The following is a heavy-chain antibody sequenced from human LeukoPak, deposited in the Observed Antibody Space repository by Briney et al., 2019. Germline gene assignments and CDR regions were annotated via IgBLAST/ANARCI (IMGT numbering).Heavy chain of an antibody. CDR1: GGSISTYC. V-gene: IGHV4-59*01. D-gene: IGHD3-10*01. CDR2: FDYSGST. Sequence: SETLSLTCTVSGGSISTYCWSWIRQPPGKGLEWMGYFDYSGSTNYNPSLKSRVPISVDTSKNQFSLKLRSVTAADTAVYYCAFTMTRGPQSPYFDSWGRGTLVTVSS. CDR3: AFTMTRGPQSPYFDS. J-gene: IGHJ4*02.